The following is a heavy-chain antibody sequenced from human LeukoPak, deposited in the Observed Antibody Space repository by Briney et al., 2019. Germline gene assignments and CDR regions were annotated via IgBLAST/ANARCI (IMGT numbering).Heavy chain of an antibody. J-gene: IGHJ4*02. Sequence: PGGSLRLSRAASGFTVSSNYMSWVRQAPGKGLEWVSAIYTGGSTYYAGSVKGRFTISRDNSKNTLYLQMNSLRAEDTAVYYCARSLYYYDSSGYYYYWGQGTLVTVSS. CDR3: ARSLYYYDSSGYYYY. CDR2: IYTGGST. V-gene: IGHV3-66*01. CDR1: GFTVSSNY. D-gene: IGHD3-22*01.